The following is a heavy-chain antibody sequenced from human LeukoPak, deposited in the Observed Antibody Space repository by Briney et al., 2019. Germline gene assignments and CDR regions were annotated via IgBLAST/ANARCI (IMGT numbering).Heavy chain of an antibody. CDR2: ISGSGGST. Sequence: GGSLRLSCAASGFTFSSYAMSWVRQAPGKGLEWVSAISGSGGSTYYADSVKGRFTISRDNSKNTLYLQMNSLRTEDTAVYYCAKDEYYYDSSGYYYYGMDVWGQGTTVTVSS. J-gene: IGHJ6*02. CDR3: AKDEYYYDSSGYYYYGMDV. CDR1: GFTFSSYA. V-gene: IGHV3-23*01. D-gene: IGHD3-22*01.